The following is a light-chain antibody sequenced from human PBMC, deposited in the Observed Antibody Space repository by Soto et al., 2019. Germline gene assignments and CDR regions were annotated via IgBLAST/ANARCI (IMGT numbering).Light chain of an antibody. V-gene: IGLV2-8*01. CDR3: SSYAGSNIYVV. J-gene: IGLJ3*02. Sequence: QPVLTQPPSASGSPGQSVTISCTGTSSDVGGYNYVSWYQHHPGKAPKLMLYEVNTRPSGVPDRFSGSKSGNTASLTVSGLQAEDEADYYCSSYAGSNIYVVFGGGTQLTVL. CDR2: EVN. CDR1: SSDVGGYNY.